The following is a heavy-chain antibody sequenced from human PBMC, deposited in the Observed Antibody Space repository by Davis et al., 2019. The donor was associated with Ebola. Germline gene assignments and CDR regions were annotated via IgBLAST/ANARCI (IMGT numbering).Heavy chain of an antibody. CDR1: GYTFTGSG. V-gene: IGHV1-18*01. Sequence: ASVKVSCKASGYTFTGSGISWVRQAPGQRLEWMGWINAYNGNTNYAQKLQGRVTMTTDTSTSTAYIELRSLRSDDTAVYYCARWLVVYVMDWGQGTLVTVSS. D-gene: IGHD2-8*02. CDR3: ARWLVVYVMD. J-gene: IGHJ4*02. CDR2: INAYNGNT.